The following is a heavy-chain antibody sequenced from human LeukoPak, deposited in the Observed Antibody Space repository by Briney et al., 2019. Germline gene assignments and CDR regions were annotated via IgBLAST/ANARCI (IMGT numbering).Heavy chain of an antibody. D-gene: IGHD4-23*01. CDR2: ISPSGGST. V-gene: IGHV3-23*01. CDR1: GFTFSSYA. Sequence: GGSLRLSCAASGFTFSSYARNWLRQAPGKGLEWVSAISPSGGSTYYADSVKGRFTISRDNSQLYLQMTSLRAEDTAVYYCAKGGGGNFPFDYWGQGTLVTVSS. CDR3: AKGGGGNFPFDY. J-gene: IGHJ4*02.